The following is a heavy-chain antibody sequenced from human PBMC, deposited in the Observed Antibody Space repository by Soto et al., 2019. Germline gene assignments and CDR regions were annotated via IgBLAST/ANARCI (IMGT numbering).Heavy chain of an antibody. D-gene: IGHD3-10*01. Sequence: QVQLQESGPGLVKPSQTLSLTCSVSGGSISSGGFYWSWIRQHPGKGREWIGYIYYIGSTSYNPSLNNRVTISRDTPNNQFSLKLSSVSAADTAVYYCARAGEDYYGSGAGGLDVWGQGTTVTASS. CDR2: IYYIGST. CDR1: GGSISSGGFY. J-gene: IGHJ6*02. CDR3: ARAGEDYYGSGAGGLDV. V-gene: IGHV4-31*03.